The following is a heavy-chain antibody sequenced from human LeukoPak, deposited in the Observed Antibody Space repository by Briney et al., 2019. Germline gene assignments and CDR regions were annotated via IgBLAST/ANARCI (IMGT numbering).Heavy chain of an antibody. J-gene: IGHJ6*02. CDR3: SASRPHYGDYYGLDV. V-gene: IGHV3-15*01. D-gene: IGHD4/OR15-4a*01. CDR1: GFTFSNAW. CDR2: IKSKTDGGTT. Sequence: PGGSLRLSCAASGFTFSNAWLSWVRQGPGKGLEWVGRIKSKTDGGTTDYAAPVKGRFTLSRDDSKNTLYLQMNSLRTEDTAVYFCSASRPHYGDYYGLDVWGHGTTVTVSS.